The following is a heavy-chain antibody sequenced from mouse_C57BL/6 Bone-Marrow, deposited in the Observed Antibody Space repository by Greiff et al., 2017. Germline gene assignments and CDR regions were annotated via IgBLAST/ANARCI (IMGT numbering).Heavy chain of an antibody. CDR3: ARSDYYYYAMDY. D-gene: IGHD1-1*01. J-gene: IGHJ4*01. CDR1: GYTFTSYW. Sequence: QVQLQQPGAELVKPGASVKLSCKASGYTFTSYWMHWVKQRPGQGLEWIGMIHPNSGSTNYNEKFKSKATLTVDKSSSTAYMQLSSLTSEDSAVYYCARSDYYYYAMDYWGQGTSVTVSS. V-gene: IGHV1-64*01. CDR2: IHPNSGST.